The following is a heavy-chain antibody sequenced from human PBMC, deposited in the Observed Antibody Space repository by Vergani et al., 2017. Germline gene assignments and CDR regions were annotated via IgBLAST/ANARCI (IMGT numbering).Heavy chain of an antibody. D-gene: IGHD3-10*02. J-gene: IGHJ4*02. CDR1: GGTFSSYA. CDR3: ARDSTRLGLFDY. Sequence: QVQLVQSGAEVKKPGSSVKVSCKASGGTFSSYAISWVRQAPGQGLEWMGIINPSGGSTSYAQKFQGRVTMTRDTSTSTVYMELSSLRSEDTAVYYCARDSTRLGLFDYWGQGTLVTVSS. V-gene: IGHV1-46*03. CDR2: INPSGGST.